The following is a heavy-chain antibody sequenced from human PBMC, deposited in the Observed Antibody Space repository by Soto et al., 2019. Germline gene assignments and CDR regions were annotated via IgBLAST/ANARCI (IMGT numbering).Heavy chain of an antibody. CDR1: GGSISSSNW. V-gene: IGHV4-4*02. D-gene: IGHD3-22*01. Sequence: QVQLQESGPGLVKPSGTLSLTCAVSGGSISSSNWWSWVRQPPGKGLEWIGEIYHSGSTNYKPSLKSRVTISVDKSKNQFSLKLSSVTDADTAVYYCARSPDSSGYYPRRYYYGMDVWGQGTTVTVSS. CDR3: ARSPDSSGYYPRRYYYGMDV. J-gene: IGHJ6*02. CDR2: IYHSGST.